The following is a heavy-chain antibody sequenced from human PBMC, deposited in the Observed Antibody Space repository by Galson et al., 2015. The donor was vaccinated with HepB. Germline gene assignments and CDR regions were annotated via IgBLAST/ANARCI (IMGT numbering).Heavy chain of an antibody. CDR3: AKDSMVRGLY. CDR1: GYTFTNYG. CDR2: ISPYNGDT. J-gene: IGHJ4*02. V-gene: IGHV1-18*01. D-gene: IGHD3-10*01. Sequence: SVKVSCKASGYTFTNYGVSWVRQAPGQGLEWMGWISPYNGDTNYAQKLQGRVTMTTDTSTSTAYMELRSLRSDDTAVYYCAKDSMVRGLYWGQGNLVTVSS.